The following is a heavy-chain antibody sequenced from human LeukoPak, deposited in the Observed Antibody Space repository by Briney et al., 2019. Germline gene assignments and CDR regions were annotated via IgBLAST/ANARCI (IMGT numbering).Heavy chain of an antibody. CDR2: IKQDGSVI. J-gene: IGHJ4*02. CDR3: ARVDQYNCGWWDY. V-gene: IGHV3-7*01. Sequence: LAGGSLRLSCAASGFTFSSYWMSWVRQAPGKGLEWVANIKQDGSVIHYVDSVKGRFTISRDSAKNSLYLQMNSLRPEDTAVYYCARVDQYNCGWWDYWGQGTLVTVSS. CDR1: GFTFSSYW. D-gene: IGHD6-19*01.